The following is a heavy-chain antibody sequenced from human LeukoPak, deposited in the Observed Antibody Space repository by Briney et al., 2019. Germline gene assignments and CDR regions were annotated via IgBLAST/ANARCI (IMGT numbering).Heavy chain of an antibody. CDR1: GFTFSDYY. CDR3: ARDSGGSYGYYYYYGMDV. J-gene: IGHJ6*02. D-gene: IGHD3-16*01. Sequence: GGSLRLSCAASGFTFSDYYMSWIRQAPGKGLEWVSHISSSGSTIYYADSVKGRFTISRDNAKNSLYLQMNSLRAEDTAVYYCARDSGGSYGYYYYYGMDVWGQGTTVTVSS. V-gene: IGHV3-11*01. CDR2: ISSSGSTI.